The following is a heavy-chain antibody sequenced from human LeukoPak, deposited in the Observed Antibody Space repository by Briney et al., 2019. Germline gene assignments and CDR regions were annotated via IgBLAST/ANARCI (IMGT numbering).Heavy chain of an antibody. CDR1: GGSISSSNHH. CDR3: Y. V-gene: IGHV4-39*01. Sequence: SETLSLTCTVSGGSISSSNHHWDWIRQPPGKGLEWIGNIYYSGSTYYNPSLKSRVTISVDPSRNHFSLRLSSVTAADTAVYYDYWGQGTLVTVSS. CDR2: IYYSGST. J-gene: IGHJ4*02.